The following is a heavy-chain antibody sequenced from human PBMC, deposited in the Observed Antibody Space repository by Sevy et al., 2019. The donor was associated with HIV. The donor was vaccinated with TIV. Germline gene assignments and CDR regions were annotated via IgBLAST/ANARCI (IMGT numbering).Heavy chain of an antibody. CDR3: ARDLNKVRSLFEPKAGVRARALDY. J-gene: IGHJ4*02. Sequence: GGSLRLSCAASGFTFSDYYMSWIRQAPGKGLEWVSYISCSGSTIYYADSVKGRFTISRDNAKNSLYLQMNSLRAEDTAVYYCARDLNKVRSLFEPKAGVRARALDYWGQGTLVTVSS. D-gene: IGHD3-10*01. V-gene: IGHV3-11*01. CDR2: ISCSGSTI. CDR1: GFTFSDYY.